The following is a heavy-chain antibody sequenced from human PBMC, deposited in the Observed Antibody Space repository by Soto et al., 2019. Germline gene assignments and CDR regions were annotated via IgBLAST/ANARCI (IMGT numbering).Heavy chain of an antibody. V-gene: IGHV4-39*02. CDR2: IDFRGTT. J-gene: IGHJ5*02. Sequence: PSETLSLTCTVSGGSISSSSYFWAWIRRPPGKGLEWIGSIDFRGTTYTNPSPESRVTISVDTSKNHFSLKLDSVTAADTALYYCSRRAPEGFDPWGRGTLVTVSS. CDR1: GGSISSSSYF. CDR3: SRRAPEGFDP.